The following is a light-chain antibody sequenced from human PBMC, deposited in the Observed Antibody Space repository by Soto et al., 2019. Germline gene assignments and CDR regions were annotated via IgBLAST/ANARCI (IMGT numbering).Light chain of an antibody. CDR1: QSVDIRS. V-gene: IGKV3-11*01. Sequence: IVLTQSTGTLSLYPEKRATLSCRASQSVDIRSLAWYQQKPGQAPRLLIYDASLRATGIPARFTGSGSGTDFTLTISSLEPEDFAVYYCQQRGNWPRTWAFGQGTKADIK. CDR3: QQRGNWPRTWA. J-gene: IGKJ1*01. CDR2: DAS.